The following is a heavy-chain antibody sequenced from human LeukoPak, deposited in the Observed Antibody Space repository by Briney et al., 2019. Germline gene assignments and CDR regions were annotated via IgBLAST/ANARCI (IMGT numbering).Heavy chain of an antibody. Sequence: GESLKISCAASGFTFSKFAMSWVRQPPGKGLEWVSAISGPGATTYYADSVKGRFTISRDSSKNTLYLQMNSLRAEDTAVYYCARETKEAGFQHWGQGTLVTVSS. D-gene: IGHD6-13*01. J-gene: IGHJ1*01. CDR3: ARETKEAGFQH. CDR1: GFTFSKFA. V-gene: IGHV3-23*01. CDR2: ISGPGATT.